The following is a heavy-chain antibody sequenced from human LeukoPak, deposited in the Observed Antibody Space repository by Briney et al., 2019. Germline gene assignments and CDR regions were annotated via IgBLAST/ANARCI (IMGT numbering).Heavy chain of an antibody. V-gene: IGHV1-18*01. J-gene: IGHJ6*02. CDR2: ISAY. D-gene: IGHD3-10*01. CDR3: ARDQLRYYGSDTYYSDMDF. CDR1: GYTFTSYA. Sequence: GAPVKVSCKASGYTFTSYAVAWVRQAPGQGLEWMGWISAYAQKFRGRVTMTTDTSTNTGYMELRSLRSDDTAVYFCARDQLRYYGSDTYYSDMDFWGQGTTVTVSS.